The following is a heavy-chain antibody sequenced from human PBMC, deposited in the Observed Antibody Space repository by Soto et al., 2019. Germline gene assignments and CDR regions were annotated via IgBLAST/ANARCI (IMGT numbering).Heavy chain of an antibody. J-gene: IGHJ4*02. V-gene: IGHV1-18*01. CDR3: ASVLDCGGDCYPNYFDY. CDR1: GYTFTSYG. D-gene: IGHD2-21*02. Sequence: QVQLVQSGAEVKKPGASVKVSCKASGYTFTSYGISWVRQAPGQGLEWMGWISAYNGNTNDAQKLQGRVTMTTGTSASTADMELGGLRSDDTAAYYCASVLDCGGDCYPNYFDYWGQGTLVTVSS. CDR2: ISAYNGNT.